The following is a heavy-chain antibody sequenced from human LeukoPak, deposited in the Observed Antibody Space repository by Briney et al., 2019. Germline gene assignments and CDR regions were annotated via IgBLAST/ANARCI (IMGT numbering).Heavy chain of an antibody. CDR2: ISGSGGST. D-gene: IGHD3-10*01. V-gene: IGHV3-23*01. CDR1: GFTFSSYA. CDR3: AKDGEWFGESS. Sequence: GRSLRLSCAASGFTFSSYAMSWVRQAPGKGLEWVSAISGSGGSTYYADSVKGRFTISRDNSKNTLYLQMNSLRAEDTAVYYCAKDGEWFGESSWGQGTLVTVSS. J-gene: IGHJ4*02.